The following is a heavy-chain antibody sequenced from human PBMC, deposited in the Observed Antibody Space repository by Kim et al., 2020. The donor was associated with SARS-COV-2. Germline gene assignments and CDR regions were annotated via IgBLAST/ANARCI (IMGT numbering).Heavy chain of an antibody. CDR3: ARGMRYCSGGSCYGYNFDY. J-gene: IGHJ4*02. D-gene: IGHD2-15*01. V-gene: IGHV3-7*01. Sequence: GGSMRLSCAASGFTFSTYWMSWVRQAPEKGLEWVANIKEDGSERYYVDSVKGRFTGSRDNAKNSVYLQMNSLRAEDTAVYYCARGMRYCSGGSCYGYNFDYWGQGTLVTVSS. CDR1: GFTFSTYW. CDR2: IKEDGSER.